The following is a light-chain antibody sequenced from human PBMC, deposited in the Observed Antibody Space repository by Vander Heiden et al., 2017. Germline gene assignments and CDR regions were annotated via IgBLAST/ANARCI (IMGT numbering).Light chain of an antibody. CDR1: QRCNSN. CDR3: QQCNNWPAWT. CDR2: GAS. V-gene: IGKV3-15*01. J-gene: IGKJ1*01. Sequence: ELVMTQPPATLSVSPGERATLSCRASQRCNSNLAWYQQKPGQAPRLLIYGASTRAAGIPARFSGSGSGTEFTLTISSLQSEDFAVYYCQQCNNWPAWTFGQGTKVEIK.